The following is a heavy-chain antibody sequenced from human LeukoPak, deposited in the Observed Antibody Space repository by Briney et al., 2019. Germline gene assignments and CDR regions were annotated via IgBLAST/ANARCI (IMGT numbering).Heavy chain of an antibody. Sequence: PGGSLRLSCAASGFTVSSNYMSWVRQAPGKGLEWVSVIYSGGSTYYADSVKGRFTISRHNSKNTLYLQMNSLRAGDTAVYYCARDLGSSSWYGWFDPWGQGTLVTVSS. V-gene: IGHV3-53*04. CDR1: GFTVSSNY. CDR2: IYSGGST. J-gene: IGHJ5*02. CDR3: ARDLGSSSWYGWFDP. D-gene: IGHD6-13*01.